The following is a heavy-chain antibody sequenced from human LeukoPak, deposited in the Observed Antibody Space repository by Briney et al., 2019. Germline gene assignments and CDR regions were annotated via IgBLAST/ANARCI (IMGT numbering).Heavy chain of an antibody. CDR2: MSHDGENQ. J-gene: IGHJ4*02. D-gene: IGHD1-26*01. CDR3: AKELTYSGSLIDY. CDR1: GFTLISFG. V-gene: IGHV3-30*18. Sequence: QPGGSLRLSCAASGFTLISFGMHWVRQVPGKGLEWVAVMSHDGENQYHADSVKGRFTISRDNSKNTLYLQMNSLRVEDTAVYFCAKELTYSGSLIDYWGQGTLVTVSS.